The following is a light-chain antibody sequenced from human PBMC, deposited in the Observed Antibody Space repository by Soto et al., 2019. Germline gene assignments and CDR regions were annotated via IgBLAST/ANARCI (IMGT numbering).Light chain of an antibody. CDR1: QRLLYYSTTNNS. V-gene: IGKV4-1*01. Sequence: DIVMTQSPDSLAVSLGERATTNCKFNQRLLYYSTTNNSLVWYQQKPGQSPRLLIYWESNREVGVPDRFSGSGSGTDFTLTINSLQAEDVAVYYCQQYYGIPFTFGPGTKVHIK. J-gene: IGKJ3*01. CDR3: QQYYGIPFT. CDR2: WES.